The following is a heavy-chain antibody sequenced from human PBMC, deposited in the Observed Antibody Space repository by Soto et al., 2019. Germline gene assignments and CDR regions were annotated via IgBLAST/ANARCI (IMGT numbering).Heavy chain of an antibody. J-gene: IGHJ6*02. V-gene: IGHV4-30-2*01. CDR1: GGSINSGGYS. Sequence: SETLSLTCGVSGGSINSGGYSLSWIQQPPGRGLEWIGNIYPSGSANYSPSLKTRVTISVDRSMNQFSLNLGSVTAADTAVYYCARELCPYGMDVWGPGTTVTVSS. CDR2: IYPSGSA. CDR3: ARELCPYGMDV.